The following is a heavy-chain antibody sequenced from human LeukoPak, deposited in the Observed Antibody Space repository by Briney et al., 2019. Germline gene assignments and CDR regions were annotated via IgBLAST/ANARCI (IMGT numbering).Heavy chain of an antibody. J-gene: IGHJ4*02. D-gene: IGHD3-22*01. CDR2: ISGSGGST. CDR3: ARVTSFPYDSSGYYGNYFDY. V-gene: IGHV3-23*01. Sequence: PGGSLRLSCAASGFTFSSYGMSWVRQAPGKGLEWVSAISGSGGSTYYADSVKGRFTISRDNSKNTLYLQMNSLRAEDTAVYYCARVTSFPYDSSGYYGNYFDYWGQGTLVTVSS. CDR1: GFTFSSYG.